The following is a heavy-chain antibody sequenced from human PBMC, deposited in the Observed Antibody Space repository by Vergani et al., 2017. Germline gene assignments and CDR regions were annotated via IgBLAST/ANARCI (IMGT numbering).Heavy chain of an antibody. Sequence: EVQLLESGGGLVQPGGSLRLSCAASGFTFSSYAMSWVRQAPGKGLEWVSAISGSGGSTYYADSVKGRFTISRDNSKNTLYLQMNSLRAEDTAVYYCAPYDYVWGSYYHWGQGILVTVSS. CDR3: APYDYVWGSYYH. J-gene: IGHJ5*02. D-gene: IGHD3-16*01. CDR2: ISGSGGST. V-gene: IGHV3-23*01. CDR1: GFTFSSYA.